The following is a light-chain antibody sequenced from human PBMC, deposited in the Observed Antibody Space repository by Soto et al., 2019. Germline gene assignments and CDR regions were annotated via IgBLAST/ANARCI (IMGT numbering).Light chain of an antibody. CDR3: AAWDDSLSGVV. Sequence: QSVLTQPPSASGTHGQRVTISCSGSSSNIGSNYVYWYQQLPGTAPQLLIYRNNQRPSGVPDRFSGSKSGTSASLVISGLRSEDEADYYCAAWDDSLSGVVFGGGTQLTVL. CDR2: RNN. CDR1: SSNIGSNY. V-gene: IGLV1-47*01. J-gene: IGLJ2*01.